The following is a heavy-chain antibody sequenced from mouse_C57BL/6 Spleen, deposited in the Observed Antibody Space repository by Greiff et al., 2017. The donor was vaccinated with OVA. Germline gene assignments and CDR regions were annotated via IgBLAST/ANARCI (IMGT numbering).Heavy chain of an antibody. D-gene: IGHD2-5*01. CDR2: ISSGSSTI. Sequence: DVHLVESGGGLVKPGGSLKLSCAASGFTFSDYGMHWVRQAPEKGLEWVAYISSGSSTIYYADTVKGRFTISRDNAKNTLFLQMTSLRSEDTAMYYCASGYSNYGPYWYFDVWGTGTTVTVSS. J-gene: IGHJ1*03. CDR3: ASGYSNYGPYWYFDV. CDR1: GFTFSDYG. V-gene: IGHV5-17*01.